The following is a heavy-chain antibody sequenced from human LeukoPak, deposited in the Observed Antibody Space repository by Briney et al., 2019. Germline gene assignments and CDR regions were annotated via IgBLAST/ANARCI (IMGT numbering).Heavy chain of an antibody. CDR3: ARIAHETYYYGSGSYYGAFDI. V-gene: IGHV3-23*01. J-gene: IGHJ3*02. CDR1: GFTFSTFA. CDR2: ISGSGGDT. Sequence: PGGSLRLSCAASGFTFSTFAMSWVRQTPVKGLEWVSTISGSGGDTYYADSVKGRFTISRDNSRSTLYLQMNSLSAEDTAVYYCARIAHETYYYGSGSYYGAFDIWGQGTMVTVSS. D-gene: IGHD3-10*01.